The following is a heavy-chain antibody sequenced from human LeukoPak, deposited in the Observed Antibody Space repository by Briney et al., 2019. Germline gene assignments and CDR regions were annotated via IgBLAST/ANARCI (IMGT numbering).Heavy chain of an antibody. J-gene: IGHJ6*02. CDR2: ISYDGSNK. Sequence: PGRSLRLSCAASGFTFSSYGMHWVRQAPGKGLEWVAVISYDGSNKYYADSVKGRFTISRDNSKNTLYLQMNSLRAEDTAVYYCARDRGMGARYFDWLFHQIYYYYGMDVWGQGTTVTVSS. D-gene: IGHD3-9*01. CDR3: ARDRGMGARYFDWLFHQIYYYYGMDV. CDR1: GFTFSSYG. V-gene: IGHV3-30*03.